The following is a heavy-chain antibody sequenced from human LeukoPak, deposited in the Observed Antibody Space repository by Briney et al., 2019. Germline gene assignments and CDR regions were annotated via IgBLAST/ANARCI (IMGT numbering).Heavy chain of an antibody. CDR2: ICYSGST. V-gene: IGHV4-30-4*01. D-gene: IGHD3-22*01. CDR3: ARDRYYSDSSGYSQLYYFDY. J-gene: IGHJ4*02. Sequence: PSETLSLTCTVSGGSISGGDYYWSWIRQPPGKGLEWIGYICYSGSTYYNPYLESRVTISVDTSKNQVSLKLRSVSAADTAVYYCARDRYYSDSSGYSQLYYFDYWGQGTLVTVSS. CDR1: GGSISGGDYY.